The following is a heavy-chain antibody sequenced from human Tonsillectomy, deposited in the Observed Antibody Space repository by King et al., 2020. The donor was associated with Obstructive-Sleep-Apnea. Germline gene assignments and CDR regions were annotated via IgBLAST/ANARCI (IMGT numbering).Heavy chain of an antibody. Sequence: VQLVESGGGVVQPGRSLRLSCAASGLTFSSFAMPWVRQAPGKGLECVAVISYDGGNKYYADSVKGRFTISRDNSKNTLYLQMNSLRAEDTAVYYCARDRRYSSGWSPGYFDLWGRGTLVTVSS. CDR3: ARDRRYSSGWSPGYFDL. CDR1: GLTFSSFA. D-gene: IGHD6-19*01. V-gene: IGHV3-30*04. CDR2: ISYDGGNK. J-gene: IGHJ2*01.